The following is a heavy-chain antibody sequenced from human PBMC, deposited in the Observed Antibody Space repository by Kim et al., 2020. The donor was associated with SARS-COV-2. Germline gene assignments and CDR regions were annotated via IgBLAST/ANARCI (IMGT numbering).Heavy chain of an antibody. CDR1: GFTFSSYS. CDR2: ISSSSSYI. Sequence: GGSLRLSCAASGFTFSSYSMNWVRQAPGKGLEWVSSISSSSSYIYYADSVKGRFTISRDNAKNSLYLQMNSLRAEDTAVYYCARVGRGGETSTYYYDSSGYQHIYYYYYGMDVWGQGTTVTVSS. D-gene: IGHD3-22*01. CDR3: ARVGRGGETSTYYYDSSGYQHIYYYYYGMDV. V-gene: IGHV3-21*01. J-gene: IGHJ6*02.